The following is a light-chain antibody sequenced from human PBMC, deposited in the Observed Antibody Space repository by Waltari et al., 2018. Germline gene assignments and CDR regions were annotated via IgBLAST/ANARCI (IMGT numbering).Light chain of an antibody. CDR1: CSAVGNDKR. Sequence: QSALTQPASVFAAAGQSIIISCTAACSAVGNDKRVSWYHQHPGKAPKLMIYAVSKRPSGVSDRFSGSKSGDMASLTISVLQPEDEAEYFCSSYAGSSKGVFGGGTKVTVL. J-gene: IGLJ2*01. CDR3: SSYAGSSKGV. CDR2: AVS. V-gene: IGLV2-23*02.